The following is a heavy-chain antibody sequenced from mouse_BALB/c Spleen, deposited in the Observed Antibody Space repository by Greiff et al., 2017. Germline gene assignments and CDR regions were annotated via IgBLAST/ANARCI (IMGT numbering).Heavy chain of an antibody. CDR2: ISYSGST. D-gene: IGHD2-14*01. Sequence: DVKLVESGPSLVKPSQTLSLTCSVTGDSITSGYWNWIRKFPGNKLEYMGYISYSGSTYYNPSLKSRISITRDTSKNQYYLQLNSVTTEDTATYYCARYLYYRYDWYFDVWGAGTTVTVAS. J-gene: IGHJ1*01. CDR1: GDSITSGY. CDR3: ARYLYYRYDWYFDV. V-gene: IGHV3-8*02.